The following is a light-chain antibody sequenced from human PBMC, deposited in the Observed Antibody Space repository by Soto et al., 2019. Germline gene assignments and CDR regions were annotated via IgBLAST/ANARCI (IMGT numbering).Light chain of an antibody. Sequence: QSVLTQPASVSGSPGQSITISCTGTSSDVVGYNYVSWYQLHPGKAPKLMIFDVSNRPSGVSNRFSGSKSGNTASLTISGLQPEDEADYYCSSYTTSNTRQIVFGTGTKVTVL. J-gene: IGLJ1*01. CDR3: SSYTTSNTRQIV. CDR1: SSDVVGYNY. CDR2: DVS. V-gene: IGLV2-14*03.